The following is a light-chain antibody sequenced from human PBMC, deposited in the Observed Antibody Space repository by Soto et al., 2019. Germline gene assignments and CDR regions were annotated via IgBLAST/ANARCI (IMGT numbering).Light chain of an antibody. J-gene: IGKJ4*01. CDR1: QSISSW. Sequence: DIQMTQSPSTLSASVGDRVTITCRASQSISSWLAWYQQKPGKAPKLLIYKTSSLESGVPSRFSGSGSWTEFTLTISSLQPDDFASCYCQQYNSYLLTFGGGTKVEIK. V-gene: IGKV1-5*03. CDR3: QQYNSYLLT. CDR2: KTS.